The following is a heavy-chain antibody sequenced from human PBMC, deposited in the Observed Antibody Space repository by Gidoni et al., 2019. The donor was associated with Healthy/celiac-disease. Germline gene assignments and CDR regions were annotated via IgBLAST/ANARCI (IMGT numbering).Heavy chain of an antibody. CDR3: ARDPAYSSGWGGMDV. CDR2: INPNSGGT. D-gene: IGHD6-19*01. Sequence: QVQLVQSGAEVKKPGASVKVSCKASGYTFTGYYMHWVRQAPGQGLEWMGWINPNSGGTNYAQKFQGRVNMTRDTSISTAYMELSRLRSDDTAVYYCARDPAYSSGWGGMDVWGQGTTVTVSS. V-gene: IGHV1-2*02. CDR1: GYTFTGYY. J-gene: IGHJ6*02.